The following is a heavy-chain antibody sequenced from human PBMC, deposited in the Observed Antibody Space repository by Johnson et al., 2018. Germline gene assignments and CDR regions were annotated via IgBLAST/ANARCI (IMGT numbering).Heavy chain of an antibody. D-gene: IGHD6-19*01. CDR1: GFNFDTYG. V-gene: IGHV3-33*08. CDR2: IWYDGSNK. J-gene: IGHJ6*02. CDR3: ARQREAIAGLYSVDV. Sequence: VQLVESGGGVVQPGRSLRLSCAASGFNFDTYGFHWVRQAPGKGLEWVAVIWYDGSNKYYADSVKGRFTISGDDPKNTLFLQMDSLKDADTEVYCCARQREAIAGLYSVDVWGQGTTVTVS.